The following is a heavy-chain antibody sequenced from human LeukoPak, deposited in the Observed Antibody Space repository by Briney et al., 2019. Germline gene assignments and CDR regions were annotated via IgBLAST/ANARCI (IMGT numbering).Heavy chain of an antibody. J-gene: IGHJ5*02. CDR2: IYYSGST. D-gene: IGHD4-17*01. CDR3: ARLGDTLGMGLRFHNWFDP. CDR1: GGSISSSSYS. Sequence: PSETLSLTCTVSGGSISSSSYSWGWIRQPPGKGLEWIGSIYYSGSTYYNPSLKSRVTISVDTSKNQFSLKLSSVTAADTAVYYCARLGDTLGMGLRFHNWFDPWGQGTLVTVSS. V-gene: IGHV4-39*01.